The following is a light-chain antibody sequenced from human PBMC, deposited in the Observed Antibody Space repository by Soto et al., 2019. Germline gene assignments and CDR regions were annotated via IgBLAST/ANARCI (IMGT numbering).Light chain of an antibody. CDR2: STT. CDR1: TGPVTSGFY. J-gene: IGLJ1*01. Sequence: QAVVTQEPSLTVSPGGTVTLTCASSTGPVTSGFYPHWVQQKPGQEPRTLIYSTTNKRSWTPARFSGSLLGGKAALTLSGVQPEDEADYYCLLYYGGSYVFGAGTKVTVL. CDR3: LLYYGGSYV. V-gene: IGLV7-43*01.